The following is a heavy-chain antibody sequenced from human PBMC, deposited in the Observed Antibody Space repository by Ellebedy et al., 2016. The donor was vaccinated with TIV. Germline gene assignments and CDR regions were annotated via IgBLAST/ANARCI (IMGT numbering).Heavy chain of an antibody. J-gene: IGHJ4*02. CDR2: IKQDGSAK. CDR1: GFTFTRDY. V-gene: IGHV3-7*03. Sequence: GESLKISCAASGFTFTRDYMSWVRQAPGKGLEWVANIKQDGSAKYYSDSVKGRFTISRDNAKNSLYLQMNSLRAEDTAVYYCARDGVGAGLDYWGQGTLVTVSS. CDR3: ARDGVGAGLDY. D-gene: IGHD3-10*01.